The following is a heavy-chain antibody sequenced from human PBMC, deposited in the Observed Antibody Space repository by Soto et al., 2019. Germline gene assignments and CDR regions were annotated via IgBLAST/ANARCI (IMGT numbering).Heavy chain of an antibody. D-gene: IGHD2-2*03. V-gene: IGHV1-3*01. J-gene: IGHJ6*03. CDR1: GYTFTSYA. CDR3: ARDGYCSSTSCYPSSSYYYYYYMDV. CDR2: INAGNGNT. Sequence: ASVKVSCKASGYTFTSYAMHWVRQAPGQRLEWMGWINAGNGNTKYSQKFQGRVTITRDTSASTAYMELSSLRSEDTAVYYCARDGYCSSTSCYPSSSYYYYYYMDVWGKGTTVTVSS.